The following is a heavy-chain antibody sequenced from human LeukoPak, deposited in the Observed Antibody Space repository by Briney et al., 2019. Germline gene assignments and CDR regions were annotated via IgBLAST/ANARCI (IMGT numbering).Heavy chain of an antibody. D-gene: IGHD1-1*01. CDR3: ARGRPTTLMGSWYLDL. J-gene: IGHJ2*01. CDR1: GFTFRSYE. V-gene: IGHV3-48*03. Sequence: PGGSLRLSCAASGFTFRSYEMSWVRQAPGKGLEWVSYISSSANKIYDADSVRGRFTISRDNAKNSLYLQMNSLRDEDTALYYCARGRPTTLMGSWYLDLWGRGTLVTVSS. CDR2: ISSSANKI.